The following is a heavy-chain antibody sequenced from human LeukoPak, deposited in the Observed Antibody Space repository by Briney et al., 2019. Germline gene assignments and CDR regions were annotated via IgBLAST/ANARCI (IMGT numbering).Heavy chain of an antibody. D-gene: IGHD1-26*01. CDR1: GGSISSYY. Sequence: SETLSLTCTVSGGSISSYYWSWIRQPPGKGLGWIGYIYYSGSTNYNPSLKSRVTISVDTSKNQFSLKLSSVTAADTAVYYCARGATPYYHYYMDVWGKGTTVTVSS. CDR2: IYYSGST. J-gene: IGHJ6*03. V-gene: IGHV4-59*01. CDR3: ARGATPYYHYYMDV.